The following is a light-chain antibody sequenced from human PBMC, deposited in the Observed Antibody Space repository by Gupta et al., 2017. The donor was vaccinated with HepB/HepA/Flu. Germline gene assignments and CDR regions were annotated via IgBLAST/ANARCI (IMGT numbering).Light chain of an antibody. CDR2: RNN. J-gene: IGLJ3*02. CDR3: AAWDDSLSGWV. V-gene: IGLV1-47*01. Sequence: QSVLTQPPSASGTHGQRVTISRSGSSSTIGSNYVYWYQQLPGTAPKLLIYRNNQRPSGVPDRFSGSKSGTSASLAISGLRAEDEADYYCAAWDDSLSGWVFGGGTKLTVL. CDR1: SSTIGSNY.